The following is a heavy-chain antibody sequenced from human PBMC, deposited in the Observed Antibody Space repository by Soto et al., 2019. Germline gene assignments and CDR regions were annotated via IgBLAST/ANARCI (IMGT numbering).Heavy chain of an antibody. V-gene: IGHV4-30-4*01. CDR2: IDYSGST. Sequence: SETLSLTCSVSGGSITNTDYYWNWIRQSPGKGLEWIGSIDYSGSTYYNPSLTSRVIISADTSKNLFSLKLRSVTAADTALYFCARDGPYYYCMDVWGQGTTVTVSS. J-gene: IGHJ6*02. CDR1: GGSITNTDYY. CDR3: ARDGPYYYCMDV.